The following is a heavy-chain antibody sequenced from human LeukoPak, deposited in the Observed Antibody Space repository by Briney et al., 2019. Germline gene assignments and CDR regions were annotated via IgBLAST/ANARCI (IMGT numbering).Heavy chain of an antibody. CDR3: ARQSGSYWY. Sequence: SETLSLTCTVSGGSISSSSHYWGWIRQPPGKGLEWIGNIYYSGSTFYNPSLKSRLTISVDTSKNQFSLKLSSVTAADTAVYYCARQSGSYWYWGQGTLVTVSS. CDR1: GGSISSSSHY. V-gene: IGHV4-39*01. CDR2: IYYSGST. D-gene: IGHD1-26*01. J-gene: IGHJ4*02.